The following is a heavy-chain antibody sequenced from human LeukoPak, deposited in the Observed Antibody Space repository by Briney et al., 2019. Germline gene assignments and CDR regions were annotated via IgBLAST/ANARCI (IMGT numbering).Heavy chain of an antibody. J-gene: IGHJ4*02. CDR2: ISNSGSTI. Sequence: GALILSCAASGFTFSSYAMSWVRQAPGKGLEWVSYISNSGSTIYYADSVKGRFTISRDNAKNSLYLQMNSLRDDDTAVYYCVRSDWDYWGQGTLVTVSS. CDR3: VRSDWDY. V-gene: IGHV3-48*02. CDR1: GFTFSSYA. D-gene: IGHD3-9*01.